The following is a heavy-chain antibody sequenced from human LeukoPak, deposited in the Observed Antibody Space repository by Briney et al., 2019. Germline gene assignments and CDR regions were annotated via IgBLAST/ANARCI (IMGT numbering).Heavy chain of an antibody. J-gene: IGHJ4*02. V-gene: IGHV4-34*01. CDR3: ARELMDCSGGTCYSSFFDY. CDR1: GGSISSYY. D-gene: IGHD2-15*01. Sequence: SETLSLTCTVSGGSISSYYWSWIRQPPGKGLEWIGEINHSGSTNYNPSLKSRVTISVDTSKNQFSLKLSSVTAADTAVYYCARELMDCSGGTCYSSFFDYWGQGTLVTVSS. CDR2: INHSGST.